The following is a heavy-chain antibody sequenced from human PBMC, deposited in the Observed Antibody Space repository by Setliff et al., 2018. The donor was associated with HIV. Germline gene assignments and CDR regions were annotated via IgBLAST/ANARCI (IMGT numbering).Heavy chain of an antibody. Sequence: SETLSLTCAVYGGSFSGFYWNWIRQPPGGGLEWISEINPGGSTNYNPSLKSRVTISVDTSKNQFSLKLSSVTAADTAAYYCAIDTYSSGYYYWGQGTLVTVSS. CDR2: INPGGST. D-gene: IGHD3-22*01. J-gene: IGHJ4*02. CDR1: GGSFSGFY. CDR3: AIDTYSSGYYY. V-gene: IGHV4-34*01.